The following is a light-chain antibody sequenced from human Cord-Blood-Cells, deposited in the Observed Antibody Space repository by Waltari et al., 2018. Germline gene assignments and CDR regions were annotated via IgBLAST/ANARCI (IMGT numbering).Light chain of an antibody. CDR3: CSYAGSSTWV. J-gene: IGLJ3*02. CDR1: SSDVGSYNL. CDR2: EGS. Sequence: QSALTQPASVSGSPGQSITISCTGTSSDVGSYNLVSWYQQHPGKAPKLMIYEGSKRTSGVSNRFAGSRSGNTASLTISGLQAEDEADDYCCSYAGSSTWVFGGGTKLTVL. V-gene: IGLV2-23*01.